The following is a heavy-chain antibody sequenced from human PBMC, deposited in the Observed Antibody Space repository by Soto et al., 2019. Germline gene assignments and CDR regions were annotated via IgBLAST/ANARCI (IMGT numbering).Heavy chain of an antibody. CDR3: ARAWVVVTAPDY. Sequence: QVQLVQSGAEEKKPGASVKVSFKASGYSFTSYVMHWVRKAPGQRLEWMGWINAGNGNTKYSQKFQGRVTITRDTSASTAYMELSSLRSEDTAVYYCARAWVVVTAPDYWGQGTLVTVSS. V-gene: IGHV1-3*05. J-gene: IGHJ4*02. CDR1: GYSFTSYV. D-gene: IGHD2-21*02. CDR2: INAGNGNT.